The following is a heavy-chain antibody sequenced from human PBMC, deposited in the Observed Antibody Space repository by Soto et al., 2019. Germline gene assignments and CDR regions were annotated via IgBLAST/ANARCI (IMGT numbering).Heavy chain of an antibody. CDR1: GFSFTTYS. D-gene: IGHD3-10*01. J-gene: IGHJ6*02. CDR2: ITSSSTYI. V-gene: IGHV3-21*01. CDR3: ARVRSGVSMVRGVILDPSYYNSTMDV. Sequence: GVSLRLSCAASGFSFTTYSMNWVRQAPGKGLEWVSSITSSSTYIYYADSVKGRFTISRDNAKNSLFLQMNSLRAEDTAVYYYARVRSGVSMVRGVILDPSYYNSTMDVWGRGTTVTVSS.